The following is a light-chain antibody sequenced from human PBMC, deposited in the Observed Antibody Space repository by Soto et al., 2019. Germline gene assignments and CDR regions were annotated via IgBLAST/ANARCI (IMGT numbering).Light chain of an antibody. CDR1: SEHSTYA. CDR2: FNADGSH. J-gene: IGLJ3*02. Sequence: QLVLTQSPSASASLGDSIKLTCTLSSEHSTYAVAWHQHQPEKGPRFLMKFNADGSHTKGDDIPERFSGSSSGAERYLTISSVQSEDEAVYYCHTWGSDIAMFGGGTNLTVL. V-gene: IGLV4-69*01. CDR3: HTWGSDIAM.